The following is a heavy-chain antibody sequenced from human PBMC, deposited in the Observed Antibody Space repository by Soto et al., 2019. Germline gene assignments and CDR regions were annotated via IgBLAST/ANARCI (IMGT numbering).Heavy chain of an antibody. V-gene: IGHV1-58*02. J-gene: IGHJ6*04. CDR2: IVVGSGNT. D-gene: IGHD3-3*01. CDR3: AADLWYYDFWSGSMDV. Sequence: ASVKVSCKASGFTFTSSAMQWVRQARGQRLEWIGWIVVGSGNTNYAQKFQERVTITRDMSKSTAYMELSSLRSEDTAVYYCAADLWYYDFWSGSMDVWGKGTTVTVSS. CDR1: GFTFTSSA.